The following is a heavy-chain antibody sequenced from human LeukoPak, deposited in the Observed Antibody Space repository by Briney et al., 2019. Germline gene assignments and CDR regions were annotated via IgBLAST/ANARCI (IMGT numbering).Heavy chain of an antibody. CDR2: IKSKTDGGTT. CDR1: GFTSSNAW. V-gene: IGHV3-15*01. D-gene: IGHD5-18*01. CDR3: TTDRQLWLYRDY. J-gene: IGHJ4*02. Sequence: PGGSLRLSCAASGFTSSNAWMSWVRQAPGKGLEWVGRIKSKTDGGTTDYAAPVKGRFTISRDDSKNTLYLQMNSLKTEDTAVYYCTTDRQLWLYRDYWGQGTLVTVSS.